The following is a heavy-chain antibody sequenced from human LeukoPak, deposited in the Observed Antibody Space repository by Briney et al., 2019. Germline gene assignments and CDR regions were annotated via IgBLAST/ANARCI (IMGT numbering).Heavy chain of an antibody. CDR2: INPSGGST. J-gene: IGHJ4*02. V-gene: IGHV1-46*01. CDR3: ARSPVSPGYYHGSGSYGDY. CDR1: GYTFTSYY. D-gene: IGHD3-10*01. Sequence: ASVKVSCKASGYTFTSYYMHWVRQAPGQGLEWMGIINPSGGSTSYAQKFQGRVTMTRDTSTSTVYMELSSLRSEDTAVYYCARSPVSPGYYHGSGSYGDYWGQGTLVTVSS.